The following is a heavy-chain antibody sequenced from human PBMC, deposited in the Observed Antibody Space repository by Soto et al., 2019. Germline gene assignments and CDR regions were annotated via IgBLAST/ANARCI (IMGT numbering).Heavy chain of an antibody. Sequence: QVQLVQSGAEVKKPGSSVKVSCKASGGTFSSYAISWVRQAPGQGLEWMGGIIPIFGTANYAQKFQGRVTIAADKSTSTAYMELSSLRSEDTAVYYCASRGSGYSSGWYYLDYWGQGTLVTVSS. CDR3: ASRGSGYSSGWYYLDY. CDR2: IIPIFGTA. J-gene: IGHJ4*02. V-gene: IGHV1-69*06. CDR1: GGTFSSYA. D-gene: IGHD6-19*01.